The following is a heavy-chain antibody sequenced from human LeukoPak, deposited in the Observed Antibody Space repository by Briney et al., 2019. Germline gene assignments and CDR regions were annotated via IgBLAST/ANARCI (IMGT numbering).Heavy chain of an antibody. CDR1: GGSISSSSYY. J-gene: IGHJ4*02. D-gene: IGHD3-3*01. Sequence: SETLSLTCTVSGGSISSSSYYWGWIRQPPGKGLEWIGSIYYSGSTYHNPSLKSRVTISVDTSKNQFSLKLSSVTAADTAVYYCARDTTYYDFWSGYSNFDYWGQGTLVTVSS. V-gene: IGHV4-39*02. CDR2: IYYSGST. CDR3: ARDTTYYDFWSGYSNFDY.